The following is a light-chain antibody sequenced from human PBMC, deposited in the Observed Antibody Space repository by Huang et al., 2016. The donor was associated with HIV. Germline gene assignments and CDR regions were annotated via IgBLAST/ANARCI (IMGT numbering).Light chain of an antibody. CDR3: QHYYSAPPT. J-gene: IGKJ2*01. CDR1: GGVLYSSNNKNY. CDR2: WAS. V-gene: IGKV4-1*01. Sequence: INAEYMGGVLYSSNNKNYLAWYQQKPGQPPKLLIYWASTRESGVPDRFSGSGSGTDFTLTISSLQAEDVAVYYCQHYYSAPPTFGQGTKLEIK.